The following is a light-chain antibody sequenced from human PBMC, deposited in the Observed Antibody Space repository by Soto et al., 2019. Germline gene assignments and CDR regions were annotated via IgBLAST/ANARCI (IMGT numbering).Light chain of an antibody. CDR3: QQRSNWPLT. V-gene: IGKV3-11*01. CDR1: QSVSRY. CDR2: DAS. J-gene: IGKJ4*01. Sequence: EVVLTQSPATLSLSPGEGATLSCRASQSVSRYLAWYQQRPGQAPRLLIYDASTRATGIPAKFSGSGSGTDFTLTISSLEPEDFAGYYCQQRSNWPLTFGGGTKVEIK.